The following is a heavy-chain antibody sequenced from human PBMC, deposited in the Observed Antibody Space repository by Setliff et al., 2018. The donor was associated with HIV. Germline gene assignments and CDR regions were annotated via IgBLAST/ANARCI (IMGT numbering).Heavy chain of an antibody. D-gene: IGHD3-9*01. CDR1: GYTLSELS. CDR2: FDPEDGET. J-gene: IGHJ3*02. CDR3: ATSGFYDILTGPTPGAFDI. Sequence: ASVKVSCKVSGYTLSELSMHWVRQAPGKGLEWMGGFDPEDGETIYAEKFQGRVTMTEDTATETAYMALSSLGSEDTAMYYCATSGFYDILTGPTPGAFDIWGQGTLVTVSS. V-gene: IGHV1-24*01.